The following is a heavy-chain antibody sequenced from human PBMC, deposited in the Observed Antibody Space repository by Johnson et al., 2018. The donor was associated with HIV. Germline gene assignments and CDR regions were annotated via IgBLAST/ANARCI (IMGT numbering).Heavy chain of an antibody. D-gene: IGHD3-22*01. J-gene: IGHJ3*02. CDR1: GFTLSTYG. CDR2: ISFDGRKE. CDR3: ARGRITMIGVDLRGGGFDI. V-gene: IGHV3-30-3*01. Sequence: QVQLVESGGGVVQPGRSLRLSCAASGFTLSTYGMHWVRQAPGKGLEWVAVISFDGRKEYYADSVKGRFTLPRDKSKKTLYLQVNSLSDEDTAVYYCARGRITMIGVDLRGGGFDIWGQGTTVTVSS.